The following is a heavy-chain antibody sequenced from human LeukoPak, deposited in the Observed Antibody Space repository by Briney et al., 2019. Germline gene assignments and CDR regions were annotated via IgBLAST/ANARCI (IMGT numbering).Heavy chain of an antibody. Sequence: PSETLSLTCTVSGGSISSYYWSWVRQAPGKGLEWVSAISGSGGSTYYADSVKGRFTISRDNSKNTLYLQMNSLRAEDTAVHYCAKDQWAYYGSGIDPWGQGTLVTVSS. CDR1: GGSISSYY. CDR3: AKDQWAYYGSGIDP. CDR2: ISGSGGST. V-gene: IGHV3-23*01. D-gene: IGHD3-10*01. J-gene: IGHJ5*02.